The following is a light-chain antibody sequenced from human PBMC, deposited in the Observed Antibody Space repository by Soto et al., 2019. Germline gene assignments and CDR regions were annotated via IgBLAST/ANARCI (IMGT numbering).Light chain of an antibody. CDR1: QSVSSN. CDR2: GAS. Sequence: EIVMTQSPATLSVSPGERATLSCRASQSVSSNLDWYQQKPGQAPRLLIYGASTSATGIPARFSGSGSGTEFTLTISSLQSEDFAIYYCQQYNNWPPWTFGQGTKVEIK. V-gene: IGKV3-15*01. CDR3: QQYNNWPPWT. J-gene: IGKJ1*01.